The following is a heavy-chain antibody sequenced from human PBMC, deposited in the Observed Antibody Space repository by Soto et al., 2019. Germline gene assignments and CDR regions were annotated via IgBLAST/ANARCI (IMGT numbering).Heavy chain of an antibody. J-gene: IGHJ5*02. CDR1: GYTFTSYD. V-gene: IGHV1-8*01. CDR2: MNPNSGNT. Sequence: VSCKASGYTFTSYDINWVRQATGQGLEWMGWMNPNSGNTGYAQKFQGRVTMTRNTSISTAYMELSSLRSEDTAVYYCARGVAGFLEWLASFDPWGQGTLVTVSS. CDR3: ARGVAGFLEWLASFDP. D-gene: IGHD3-3*01.